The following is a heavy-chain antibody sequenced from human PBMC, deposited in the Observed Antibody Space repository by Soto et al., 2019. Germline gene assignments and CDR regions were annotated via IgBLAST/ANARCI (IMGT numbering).Heavy chain of an antibody. CDR3: AKGAGTPGYYYYGMDV. CDR2: ISAYNGNT. V-gene: IGHV1-18*01. Sequence: GASVKVSCKASGYTFTSYGISWVRQAPGQGLEWMGWISAYNGNTNYAQKLQGRVTMTTDTSTSTAYMELRSLRSDDTAVYYCAKGAGTPGYYYYGMDVWGQGTTVTVSS. CDR1: GYTFTSYG. D-gene: IGHD6-13*01. J-gene: IGHJ6*02.